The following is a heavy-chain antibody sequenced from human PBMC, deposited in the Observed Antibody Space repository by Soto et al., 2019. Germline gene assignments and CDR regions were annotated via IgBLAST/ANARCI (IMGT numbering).Heavy chain of an antibody. D-gene: IGHD7-27*01. J-gene: IGHJ4*02. CDR1: GGSFSSSSYS. CDR3: ARYKVGIDS. CDR2: IYYSGST. Sequence: PSETLSLTCTVSGGSFSSSSYSWGWIRQHPGKGLEWFGYIYYSGSTYYNLSLKSLVTISLDTSKNQFSLKLSSVTAADTAIYYCARYKVGIDSWGQGTLVTVSS. V-gene: IGHV4-39*01.